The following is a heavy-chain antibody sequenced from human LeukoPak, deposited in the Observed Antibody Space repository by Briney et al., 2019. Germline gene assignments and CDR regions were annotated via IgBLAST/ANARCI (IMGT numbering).Heavy chain of an antibody. CDR1: GYTFTSYD. J-gene: IGHJ4*02. Sequence: ASVKVSCKASGYTFTSYDINWVRQATGQGLEWMGWMNPNSGKTGYAQKFQGRVTMTRNTSISTAYMELSSLRSEDTAVYYCARAVGDSSSWVYYFDYWGQGTLVTVSS. D-gene: IGHD6-13*01. V-gene: IGHV1-8*01. CDR3: ARAVGDSSSWVYYFDY. CDR2: MNPNSGKT.